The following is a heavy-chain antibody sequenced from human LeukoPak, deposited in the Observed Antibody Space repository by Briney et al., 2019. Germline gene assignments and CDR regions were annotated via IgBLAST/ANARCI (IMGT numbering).Heavy chain of an antibody. CDR2: ISTSGNPI. Sequence: QPGGSLRLSCAASGFTFSNYEMNWVRQAPGKGLEWISYISTSGNPIFYADSVKGRFTISRDNAKNSLYLQMNSLRADDTAVYYCARGFAPHDYWGQGTLVTVSS. CDR3: ARGFAPHDY. CDR1: GFTFSNYE. J-gene: IGHJ4*02. V-gene: IGHV3-48*03.